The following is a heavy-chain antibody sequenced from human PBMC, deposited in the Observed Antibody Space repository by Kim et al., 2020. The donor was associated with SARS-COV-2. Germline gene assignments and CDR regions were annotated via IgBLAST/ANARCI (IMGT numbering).Heavy chain of an antibody. Sequence: GGSLRLSCAASGFSFNSFWMSWVRPAPGKGLEWLANINQDGSEKKLVDSGKGRFTISRDNAENSVYLQMNSPRVEDSAVYYCARDAWAQRGTDGFDYWGQGTLVTVSS. CDR2: INQDGSEK. CDR3: ARDAWAQRGTDGFDY. J-gene: IGHJ4*02. CDR1: GFSFNSFW. D-gene: IGHD7-27*01. V-gene: IGHV3-7*01.